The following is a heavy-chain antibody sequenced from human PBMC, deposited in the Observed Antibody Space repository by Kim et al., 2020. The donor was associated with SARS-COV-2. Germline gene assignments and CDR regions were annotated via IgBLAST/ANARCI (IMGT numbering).Heavy chain of an antibody. Sequence: SETLSLTCTVSGGSISSYYWSWIRQPPGKGLEWIWYIYYSGSTNYNPSLKSRATISVDTSKNQFSLKLSSVTAADTAGYYCASLVGTDGDWFDPWGQGTLVTVSS. J-gene: IGHJ5*02. CDR1: GGSISSYY. CDR2: IYYSGST. V-gene: IGHV4-59*13. D-gene: IGHD1-1*01. CDR3: ASLVGTDGDWFDP.